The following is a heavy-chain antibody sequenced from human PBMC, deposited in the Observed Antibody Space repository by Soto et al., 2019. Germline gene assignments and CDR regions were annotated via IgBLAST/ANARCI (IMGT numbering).Heavy chain of an antibody. CDR3: ARGRGYSSDY. CDR2: ISAYNGNT. J-gene: IGHJ4*02. CDR1: GYTFTSYG. D-gene: IGHD6-13*01. Sequence: QVQLVQSGAEVKKPGASVKVSCKASGYTFTSYGISWVRQAPGQGLELMGWISAYNGNTNYAQKLQGRGTMTTDTPTSVAYMEWSSLIPDDTSVYYCARGRGYSSDYWGQGTLVTFAS. V-gene: IGHV1-18*01.